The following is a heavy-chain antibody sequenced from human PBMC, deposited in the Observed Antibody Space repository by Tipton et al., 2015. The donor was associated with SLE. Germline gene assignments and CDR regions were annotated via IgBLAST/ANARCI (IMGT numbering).Heavy chain of an antibody. CDR3: AKNTQYHNFWSGYLDF. Sequence: SLRLSCAASGFTFSNYAMHWVRQAPGKGLEYVSAISSNGGSTYYADSVKGRFTISRDNSKNTLYLQMGSLRAEDMAVYYCAKNTQYHNFWSGYLDFWGQGTLVTVSS. D-gene: IGHD3-3*01. V-gene: IGHV3-64*02. CDR1: GFTFSNYA. CDR2: ISSNGGST. J-gene: IGHJ4*02.